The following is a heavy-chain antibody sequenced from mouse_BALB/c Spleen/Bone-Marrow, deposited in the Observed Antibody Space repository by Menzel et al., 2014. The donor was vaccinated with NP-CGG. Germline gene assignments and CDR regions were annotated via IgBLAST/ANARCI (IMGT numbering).Heavy chain of an antibody. CDR3: AREEKTYYRDRAYYYAMDY. D-gene: IGHD2-14*01. Sequence: EVKLVESGGGLAQPGGSRKLSCAASGFTFSSFGMHWVRQAPEKGLEWVAYISSGSSTIYYADTVKGRFTISRDNPKNTLFLQMTSLRSEDTAMYYCAREEKTYYRDRAYYYAMDYWGQGTSVTVSS. J-gene: IGHJ4*01. CDR1: GFTFSSFG. CDR2: ISSGSSTI. V-gene: IGHV5-17*02.